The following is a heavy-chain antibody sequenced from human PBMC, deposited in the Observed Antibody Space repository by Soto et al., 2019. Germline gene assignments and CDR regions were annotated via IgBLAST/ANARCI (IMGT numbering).Heavy chain of an antibody. D-gene: IGHD4-17*01. CDR2: INPNSGGT. CDR1: GYTFTGYY. CDR3: ARVMDYGDYGGPN. Sequence: ASVKVSCKASGYTFTGYYMHWVRQAPGQGLEWMGWINPNSGGTNYAQKFQGRVTMTRDTSISTAYMELSRLRSDDTPVYYCARVMDYGDYGGPNWGQGTLVTVSS. J-gene: IGHJ4*02. V-gene: IGHV1-2*02.